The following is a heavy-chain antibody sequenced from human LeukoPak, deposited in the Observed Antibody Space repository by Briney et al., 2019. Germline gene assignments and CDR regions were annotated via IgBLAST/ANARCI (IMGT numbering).Heavy chain of an antibody. CDR1: GYTFTSYG. J-gene: IGHJ5*02. CDR3: ARDQPDSGDNWFDP. D-gene: IGHD4-17*01. V-gene: IGHV1-18*01. CDR2: ISAYNGNT. Sequence: ASVKVSCKASGYTFTSYGISWVRQAPGQGLEWMGWISAYNGNTNYAQKLQGRVTMTTDTSTSTAYMELRSLRSDDTAVYYCARDQPDSGDNWFDPWGQGTLVTVSS.